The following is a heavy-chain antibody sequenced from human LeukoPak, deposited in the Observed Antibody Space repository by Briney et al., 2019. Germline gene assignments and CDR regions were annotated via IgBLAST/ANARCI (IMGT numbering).Heavy chain of an antibody. CDR1: GFIFEDYA. V-gene: IGHV3-43D*03. Sequence: PGGSLRLSCAASGFIFEDYAMHWVRQAPGKGLEWVSLIDWDGGNTYYADSVKGRFTISRDNSKNSLYLQMNSLRPEDTALYYCAKAALAVAGDYSYYYMDVWGKGTTVTVSS. J-gene: IGHJ6*03. D-gene: IGHD6-19*01. CDR3: AKAALAVAGDYSYYYMDV. CDR2: IDWDGGNT.